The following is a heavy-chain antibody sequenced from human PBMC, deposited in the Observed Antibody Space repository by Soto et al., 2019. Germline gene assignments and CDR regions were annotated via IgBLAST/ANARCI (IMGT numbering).Heavy chain of an antibody. CDR2: ITNDGNNE. Sequence: GGSLRLSCAASGFVFSDYGVHWVRQAPGKGLEWVALITNDGNNEYYRESVKGRFSISRGRSTNTVDLLMNSLRPEDTGVYFCAKLVDKSLDDYWGQGALVTVSS. CDR3: AKLVDKSLDDY. D-gene: IGHD3-16*01. J-gene: IGHJ4*02. CDR1: GFVFSDYG. V-gene: IGHV3-30*02.